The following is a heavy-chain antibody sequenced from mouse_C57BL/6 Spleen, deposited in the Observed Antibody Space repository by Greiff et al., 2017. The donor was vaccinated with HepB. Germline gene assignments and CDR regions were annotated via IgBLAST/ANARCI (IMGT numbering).Heavy chain of an antibody. Sequence: EVKLVESGGGLVQPGESLKLSCESNAYEFPSHDMSWVRKTPEKRLELVAAINSDGGSTYYPDTMERRFIISRDNTKKTLYLQMSSLRSEDTALYHCARNDYDGAWFAYWGQGTLVTVSA. CDR2: INSDGGST. CDR3: ARNDYDGAWFAY. J-gene: IGHJ3*01. V-gene: IGHV5-2*03. D-gene: IGHD2-4*01. CDR1: AYEFPSHD.